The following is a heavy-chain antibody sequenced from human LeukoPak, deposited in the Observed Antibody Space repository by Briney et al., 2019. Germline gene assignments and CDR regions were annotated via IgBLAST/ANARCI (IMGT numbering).Heavy chain of an antibody. CDR3: ARNGYYGSFYYYMDF. CDR2: MNPNSGNT. D-gene: IGHD3-10*01. Sequence: ASVKVSCKASGYTFTSYDINWVRQATGQGLEWMGWMNPNSGNTGYAQKFQGRVTMTRDTSINTAYLELNSLRSDDTAVYYCARNGYYGSFYYYMDFWGKGTTVTVSS. CDR1: GYTFTSYD. J-gene: IGHJ6*03. V-gene: IGHV1-8*01.